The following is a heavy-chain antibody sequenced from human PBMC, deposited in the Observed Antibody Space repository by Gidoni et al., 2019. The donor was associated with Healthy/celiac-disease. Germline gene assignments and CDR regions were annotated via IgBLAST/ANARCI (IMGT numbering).Heavy chain of an antibody. CDR3: ARENEARDGFSAFDI. J-gene: IGHJ3*02. D-gene: IGHD1-1*01. CDR1: GFTFSRYE. V-gene: IGHV3-48*03. Sequence: EVQLVESGGGLVQPGGSLRLSCAASGFTFSRYEMNWVRQAPGKGLGWVSYISSSGSTIYYADSVKGRFTISRDNAKNSLYLQMNSLRAEDTAVYYCARENEARDGFSAFDIWGQGTMVTVSS. CDR2: ISSSGSTI.